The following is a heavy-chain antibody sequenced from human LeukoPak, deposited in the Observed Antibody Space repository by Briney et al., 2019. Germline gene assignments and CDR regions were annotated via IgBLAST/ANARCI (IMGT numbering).Heavy chain of an antibody. CDR2: VFHSGST. D-gene: IGHD6-13*01. CDR3: ARGYSSSWNYFDY. CDR1: GGSISNYW. Sequence: SETLSLTCIVSGGSISNYWWSWIRQPPGKGLEWIGYVFHSGSTNYNPSLKSRVTISVDTAKKPFALKLSSVTAADTAVYYCARGYSSSWNYFDYWGQGTLVSVSS. J-gene: IGHJ4*02. V-gene: IGHV4-59*01.